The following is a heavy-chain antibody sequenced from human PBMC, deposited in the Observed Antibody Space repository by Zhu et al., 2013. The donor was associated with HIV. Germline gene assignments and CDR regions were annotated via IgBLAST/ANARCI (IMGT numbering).Heavy chain of an antibody. D-gene: IGHD1-26*01. CDR2: ISGSGGST. Sequence: EVQLLESGGGLVQPGGSLRLSCAASGFTFSSYAMSWVRQAPGKGLEWVSAISGSGGSTYYADSVKGRFTISRDNSKNTLYLQMNSLRAEDTAVYYCAKGDRGRGWELLDDAFDIWGQGTMVTVSS. V-gene: IGHV3-23*01. J-gene: IGHJ3*02. CDR3: AKGDRGRGWELLDDAFDI. CDR1: GFTFSSYA.